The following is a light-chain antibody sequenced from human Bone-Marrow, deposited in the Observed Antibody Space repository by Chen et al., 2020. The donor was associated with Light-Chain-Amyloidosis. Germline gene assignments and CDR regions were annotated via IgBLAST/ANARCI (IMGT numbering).Light chain of an antibody. CDR1: NSDVGGDNH. Sequence: QSALTQPASVSGSPGHSITISCTGTNSDVGGDNHVSWYQQHPDKAPKLMIYEVTNRPSWVPDRFSGSKSDNTASLTISGLQTEDEADYVCSSYTITNTLVFGSGTRVTVL. CDR3: SSYTITNTLV. V-gene: IGLV2-14*01. J-gene: IGLJ1*01. CDR2: EVT.